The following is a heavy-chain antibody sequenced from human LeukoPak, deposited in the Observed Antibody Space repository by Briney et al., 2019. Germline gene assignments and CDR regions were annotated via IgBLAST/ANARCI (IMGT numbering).Heavy chain of an antibody. CDR1: GYTFTSYG. CDR3: ARSSHYYMDV. V-gene: IGHV1-69*05. J-gene: IGHJ6*03. Sequence: SVKVSCKASGYTFTSYGISWVRQAPGQGLEWMGGIIPIFGTANYAQKFQGRVTITTDESTSTAYMELSSLRSEDTAVYYCARSSHYYMDVWGKGTTVTVSS. CDR2: IIPIFGTA. D-gene: IGHD2-15*01.